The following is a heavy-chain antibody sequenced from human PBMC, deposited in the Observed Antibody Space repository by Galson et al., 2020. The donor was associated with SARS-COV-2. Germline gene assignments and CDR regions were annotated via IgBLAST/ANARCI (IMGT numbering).Heavy chain of an antibody. D-gene: IGHD4-17*01. V-gene: IGHV4-31*03. Sequence: ETSETLSLTCTVSGGSISSGGYYWSWIRQHPGKGLEWIGYIYYSGSTYYNPSLKSRVTISVDTSKNQFSLKLSSVTAADTAVYYCARDSHDFGGDYFYCWCQGTRVTVAS. J-gene: IGHJ4*02. CDR2: IYYSGST. CDR3: ARDSHDFGGDYFYC. CDR1: GGSISSGGYY.